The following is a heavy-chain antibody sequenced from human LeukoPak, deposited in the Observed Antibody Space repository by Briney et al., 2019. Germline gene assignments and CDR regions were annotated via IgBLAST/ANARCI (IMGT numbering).Heavy chain of an antibody. J-gene: IGHJ4*02. CDR2: IYSGGST. D-gene: IGHD3-10*01. Sequence: GGSLRLSCAASGFTFSSYSMNWVRQAPGKGLEWVSVIYSGGSTYYADSVKGRFTISRDNSKNTLYLQMNSLRAEDTAVYYCARAGLLWFGEFANWGQGTLVTVSS. V-gene: IGHV3-66*01. CDR3: ARAGLLWFGEFAN. CDR1: GFTFSSYS.